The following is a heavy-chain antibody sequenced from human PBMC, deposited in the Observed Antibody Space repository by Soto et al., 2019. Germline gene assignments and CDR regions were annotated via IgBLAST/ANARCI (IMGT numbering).Heavy chain of an antibody. CDR3: AKKNVVVLGDYGFL. D-gene: IGHD2-15*01. CDR1: GFTFDNYA. J-gene: IGHJ4*02. V-gene: IGHV3-23*01. CDR2: ISSGGNT. Sequence: EVQLLESGGGLVQPGGSLRLSCAGSGFTFDNYAMSWVRQAPGKGLEWVSTISSGGNTYYADSVKGRFAISRDNSKNTLSLEMNSLRAEDTGVYYCAKKNVVVLGDYGFLWGQGALVTFSS.